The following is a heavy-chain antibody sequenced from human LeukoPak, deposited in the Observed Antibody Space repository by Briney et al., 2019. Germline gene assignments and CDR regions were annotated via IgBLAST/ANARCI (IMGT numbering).Heavy chain of an antibody. D-gene: IGHD6-19*01. CDR3: ATRIAVAGFDY. CDR2: INPNSGGT. J-gene: IGHJ4*02. CDR1: GYTFTAYY. Sequence: ASVKVSCKASGYTFTAYYMHWVLQAPGQGLEWMGWINPNSGGTNHAQKFQGRVTMTRDTSISTAYMELSRLRSDDTAVYYCATRIAVAGFDYWGQGTLVTVSS. V-gene: IGHV1-2*02.